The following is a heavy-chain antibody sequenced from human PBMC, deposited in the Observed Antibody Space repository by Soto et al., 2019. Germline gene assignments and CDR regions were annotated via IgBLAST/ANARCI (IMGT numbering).Heavy chain of an antibody. CDR1: GFTFTTKP. Sequence: EVQLLDSGGAWYHPGGPRRPSWAASGFTFTTKPVPGVRRAQGRGLEWVSTIIGSGGSTYYADSVKGRFTISRDNSKNTLYLQMNSLRAEDTAVYYCAKDQGSSWYEIDYWGQGPLVTVSS. CDR2: IIGSGGST. CDR3: AKDQGSSWYEIDY. V-gene: IGHV3-23*01. D-gene: IGHD6-13*01. J-gene: IGHJ4*02.